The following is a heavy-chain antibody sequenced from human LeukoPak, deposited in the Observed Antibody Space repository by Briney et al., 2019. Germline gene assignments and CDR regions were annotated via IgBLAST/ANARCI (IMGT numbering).Heavy chain of an antibody. CDR2: ISSSSSYI. CDR1: GFTFSSYS. CDR3: ARDKSVAARPTDFDY. D-gene: IGHD6-6*01. V-gene: IGHV3-21*01. Sequence: PGGSLRLSCAASGFTFSSYSMNWVRQAPGKGLEWFSSISSSSSYIYYADSVKGRFTISRDNAKNSLYLQMNSLRAEDTAVYYCARDKSVAARPTDFDYWGQGTLVTVSS. J-gene: IGHJ4*02.